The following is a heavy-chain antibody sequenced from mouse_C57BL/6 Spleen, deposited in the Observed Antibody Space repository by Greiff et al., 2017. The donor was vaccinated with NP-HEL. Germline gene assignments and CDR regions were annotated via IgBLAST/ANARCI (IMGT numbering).Heavy chain of an antibody. CDR1: GYAFSSSW. CDR2: IYPGDGDT. Sequence: QVQLKESGPELVKPGASVKISCKASGYAFSSSWMNWVKQRPGKGLEWIGRIYPGDGDTNYNGKFKGKATLTADKSSSTAYMQLSSLTSEDSAVYFCARGGGYQFAYWGQGTLVTVSA. V-gene: IGHV1-82*01. D-gene: IGHD2-2*01. CDR3: ARGGGYQFAY. J-gene: IGHJ3*01.